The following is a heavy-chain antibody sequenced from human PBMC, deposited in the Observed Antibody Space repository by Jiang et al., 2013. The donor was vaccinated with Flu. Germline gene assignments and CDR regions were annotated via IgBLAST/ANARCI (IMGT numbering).Heavy chain of an antibody. CDR3: AKDVNLAVADSRPEN. J-gene: IGHJ4*02. D-gene: IGHD6-19*01. CDR1: GYTFGAYD. V-gene: IGHV1-18*01. CDR2: ISAYNGDR. Sequence: SGAEVKKPGASVKVSCKASGYTFGAYDITWVRQAPGQGLEWMGWISAYNGDRKFAQKVQGRVTLTTDTSTSTAYMELRSLTSDDTAVYYCAKDVNLAVADSRPENWGQGTPVTVSS.